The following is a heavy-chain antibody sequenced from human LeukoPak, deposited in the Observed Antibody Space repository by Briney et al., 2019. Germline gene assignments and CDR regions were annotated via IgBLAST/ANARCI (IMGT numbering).Heavy chain of an antibody. V-gene: IGHV4-4*07. CDR3: ARGSSGWYSIDY. D-gene: IGHD6-19*01. J-gene: IGHJ4*02. CDR2: IYGTGTT. Sequence: SETLSLTCTVSGGSISNYYWSWIRQPAGKGLEWIGRIYGTGTTDSSPSLKSRVTMSVDTSKNQFSLNLRSVTAADTAVYYCARGSSGWYSIDYWGQGILVTVSS. CDR1: GGSISNYY.